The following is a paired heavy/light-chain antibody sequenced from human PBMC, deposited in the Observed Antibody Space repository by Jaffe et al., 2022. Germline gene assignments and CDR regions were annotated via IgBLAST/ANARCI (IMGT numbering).Light chain of an antibody. V-gene: IGLV7-46*01. CDR2: DTS. CDR1: TGAVTGRHY. CDR3: LLSYSGARV. J-gene: IGLJ3*02. Sequence: QAVVTQEPSLTVSPGGTVTLTCGSSTGAVTGRHYAYWFQQKPGHAPRTLIYDTSIKHSWTPARFSASLLGGKAALTLSGAQPEDEAEYYCLLSYSGARVFGGGTKLTVL.
Heavy chain of an antibody. CDR1: RFSFNNAW. J-gene: IGHJ4*02. Sequence: EVQLVESGGGLVKPGESLRLSCAASRFSFNNAWMSWVRQAPGKGLEWVGRFKSGTAEYGAPVKGRFTISGDDSKNTLYLQMSSLKTEDTAIYYCAAIDNGNDYWGQGTLVTVSS. CDR3: AAIDNGNDY. V-gene: IGHV3-15*01. D-gene: IGHD1-20*01. CDR2: FKSGTA.